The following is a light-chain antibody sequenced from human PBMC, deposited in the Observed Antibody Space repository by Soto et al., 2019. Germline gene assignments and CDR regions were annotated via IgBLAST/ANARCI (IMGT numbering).Light chain of an antibody. CDR2: DVS. V-gene: IGLV2-11*01. CDR3: CSYADNYSYV. J-gene: IGLJ1*01. CDR1: SSDVGAYNY. Sequence: QSALTQPRSVSGSPGQSGTISCTGTSSDVGAYNYVSWYQQHPGKAPKLMTYDVSKRPSGVPDRFSGSKSGNTASLTISGLQAEDEADYYCCSYADNYSYVFGTGTKVTVL.